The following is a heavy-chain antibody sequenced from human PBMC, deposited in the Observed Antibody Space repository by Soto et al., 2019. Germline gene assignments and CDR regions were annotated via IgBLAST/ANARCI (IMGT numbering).Heavy chain of an antibody. J-gene: IGHJ4*02. CDR1: GGSVSSGSYS. Sequence: QVQLQESGPGLVKPSETLSLTCTVSGGSVSSGSYSWSWIRQPPGKGLEWIGYIYYSGSTNYNPSLKSRVTISVDTSKNQFSLKLSSVTAADTAVYYCARDHGDQQLYYWGQGTLVTVSS. D-gene: IGHD6-13*01. CDR2: IYYSGST. CDR3: ARDHGDQQLYY. V-gene: IGHV4-61*01.